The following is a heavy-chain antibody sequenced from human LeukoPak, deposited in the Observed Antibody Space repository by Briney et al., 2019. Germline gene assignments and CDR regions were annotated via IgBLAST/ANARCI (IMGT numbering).Heavy chain of an antibody. CDR3: AKDSASDWLLEH. CDR2: ITSSSYYI. J-gene: IGHJ1*01. CDR1: GFTFSSYT. D-gene: IGHD3-9*01. Sequence: PGGSLRLSCAASGFTFSSYTMNWVRQAPGKGLEWVSSITSSSYYIYYADSVKGRFTISRDNTKNTLYVQMNSLRAEDTAMYYCAKDSASDWLLEHWGQGTLVTVSS. V-gene: IGHV3-21*04.